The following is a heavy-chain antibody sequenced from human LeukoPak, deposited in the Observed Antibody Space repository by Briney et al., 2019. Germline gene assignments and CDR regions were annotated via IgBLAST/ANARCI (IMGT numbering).Heavy chain of an antibody. V-gene: IGHV4-31*03. Sequence: PSQTLSLSCSVSGGSISSGDYYWSWIRQHPGKGLEWIGYIFYSGSTYYNPSLKSRVTISVDTSKNQFSLKLSSVTAADTAVYYCARTNWNYVDYWGQGTLVNVSS. J-gene: IGHJ4*02. D-gene: IGHD1-20*01. CDR2: IFYSGST. CDR1: GGSISSGDYY. CDR3: ARTNWNYVDY.